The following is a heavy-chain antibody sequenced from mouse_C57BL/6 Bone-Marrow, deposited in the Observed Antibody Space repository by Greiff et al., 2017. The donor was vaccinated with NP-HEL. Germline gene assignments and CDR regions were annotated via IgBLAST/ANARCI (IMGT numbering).Heavy chain of an antibody. J-gene: IGHJ4*01. V-gene: IGHV7-3*01. CDR3: ARWPGAMDY. Sequence: EVQGVESGGGLVQPGGSLSLSCAASGFTFTDYYMSWVRQPPGKALEWLGFIRNKANGYTTEYSASVKGRFTISRDNSQSILYRQMNALRAEDSATYYCARWPGAMDYWGQGTSVTVSS. CDR2: IRNKANGYTT. CDR1: GFTFTDYY.